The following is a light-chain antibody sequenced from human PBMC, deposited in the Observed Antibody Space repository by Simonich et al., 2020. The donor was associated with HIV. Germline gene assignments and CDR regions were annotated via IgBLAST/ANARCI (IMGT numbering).Light chain of an antibody. CDR2: ASS. CDR1: QCISTW. J-gene: IGKJ1*01. Sequence: DILMTQSPSSVSASVGDRDTITCRASQCISTWLAWYQQKPGKAPKLLIYASSSLQSGVPSRFSGSGSGTDFTLTISSLQPEDFATYYCQQANTFPRTFGQGTKVEIK. CDR3: QQANTFPRT. V-gene: IGKV1-12*01.